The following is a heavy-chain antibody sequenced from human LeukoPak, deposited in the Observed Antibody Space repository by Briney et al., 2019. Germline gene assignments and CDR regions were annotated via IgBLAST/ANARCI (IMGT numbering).Heavy chain of an antibody. Sequence: GGSLRLSCAASGFSFSDTWMSWVRQAPGKGLEWVGRIKSQTDDGTTDYAAPVKGRVVISRDDSKNMLYLQMNSLKYDDTGVYYCATDQPYYDFWSGSYWGQGALVTVSS. CDR1: GFSFSDTW. V-gene: IGHV3-15*01. J-gene: IGHJ4*02. CDR2: IKSQTDDGTT. CDR3: ATDQPYYDFWSGSY. D-gene: IGHD3-3*01.